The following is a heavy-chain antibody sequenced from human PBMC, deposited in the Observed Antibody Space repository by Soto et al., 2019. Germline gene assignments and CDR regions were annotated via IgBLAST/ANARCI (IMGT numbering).Heavy chain of an antibody. CDR2: IWYDGSNK. CDR1: GFTFSSYG. V-gene: IGHV3-33*01. Sequence: QVQLVESGGGVVQPGRSLRLSCAASGFTFSSYGMHWVRQAPGKGLEWVAVIWYDGSNKYYADSVKGRFTISRDNSKNTLYLQKNSLRAEDTAVYYCARAYDFWSGVGDYYYYGMDVWGQGTTVTVSS. CDR3: ARAYDFWSGVGDYYYYGMDV. J-gene: IGHJ6*02. D-gene: IGHD3-3*01.